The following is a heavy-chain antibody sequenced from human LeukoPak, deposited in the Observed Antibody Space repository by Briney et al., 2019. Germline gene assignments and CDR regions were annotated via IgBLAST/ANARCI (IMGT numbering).Heavy chain of an antibody. CDR1: GGSISSGDYY. V-gene: IGHV4-30-4*08. J-gene: IGHJ5*02. CDR3: ARGSRDDYSLRFQWFDP. Sequence: SETLSLTCTVSGGSISSGDYYWSWIRQPPGKGLEWIGYIYYSGSTYYNPSLKSRVTISVDTSKNQFFLKLSSVTAADTAVYYCARGSRDDYSLRFQWFDPWGQGTLVTVSS. D-gene: IGHD5-24*01. CDR2: IYYSGST.